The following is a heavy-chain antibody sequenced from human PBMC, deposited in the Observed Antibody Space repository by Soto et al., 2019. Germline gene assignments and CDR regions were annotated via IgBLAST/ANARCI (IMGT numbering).Heavy chain of an antibody. CDR1: GGTFSSYA. CDR2: ITPIFGTA. Sequence: QVQLVQSGAEVKKPGSSVKVSCKASGGTFSSYAISWVRQAPGQGLEWTGGITPIFGTANYAQKFQGRGTITADESTSTAYMELSSLRSEDTAVYYCARDSITMVRGPNWFDPWGQGTLVTVSS. D-gene: IGHD3-10*01. CDR3: ARDSITMVRGPNWFDP. J-gene: IGHJ5*02. V-gene: IGHV1-69*01.